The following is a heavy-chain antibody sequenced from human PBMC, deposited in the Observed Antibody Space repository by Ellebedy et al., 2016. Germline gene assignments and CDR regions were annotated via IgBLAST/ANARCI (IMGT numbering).Heavy chain of an antibody. CDR3: VHRTTVTSVDY. CDR2: IYGNDDK. CDR1: GFSLSTSEVV. D-gene: IGHD4-17*01. J-gene: IGHJ4*02. V-gene: IGHV2-5*01. Sequence: SGPTLVKPTQTLTLTCTFSGFSLSTSEVVVGWIRQPPGRAPEWLAFIYGNDDKRYSPSLKSRLTITKDTSKNQVVLTVTNMDPVDTATYYCVHRTTVTSVDYWGQGTPVTVSS.